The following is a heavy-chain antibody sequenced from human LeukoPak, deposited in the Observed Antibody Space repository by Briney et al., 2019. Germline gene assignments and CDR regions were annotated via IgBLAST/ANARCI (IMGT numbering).Heavy chain of an antibody. CDR3: ARVTRRRDGYNYGDY. J-gene: IGHJ4*02. CDR2: ITSSGSAI. V-gene: IGHV3-48*03. CDR1: GFTFSSYE. D-gene: IGHD5-24*01. Sequence: GGSLRLSCAASGFTFSSYEMNWVRQAPGKGLEWVSYITSSGSAIYDADSVKGRFTVSRDNAKNSLYLQMNSLRAEDTAVYYCARVTRRRDGYNYGDYWGQGTLVTVSS.